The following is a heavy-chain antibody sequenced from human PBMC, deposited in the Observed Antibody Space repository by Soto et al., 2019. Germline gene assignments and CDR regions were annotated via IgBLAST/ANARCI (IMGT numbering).Heavy chain of an antibody. CDR3: AILSN. CDR1: GFTFSSYA. CDR2: IIYSDGTT. V-gene: IGHV3-23*01. J-gene: IGHJ4*02. D-gene: IGHD6-6*01. Sequence: GGSLRLSCAASGFTFSSYAMSWVRQAPGKGLEWVSAIIYSDGTTSYADSVKGRFTISRDNFKNTLHLQMNSLRAEDTAVYYCAILSNWGQGTLVTVSS.